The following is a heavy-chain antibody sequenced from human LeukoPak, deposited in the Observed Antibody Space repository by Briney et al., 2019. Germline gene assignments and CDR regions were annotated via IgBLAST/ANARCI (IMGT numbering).Heavy chain of an antibody. CDR2: MNPNSGNT. CDR1: GYTFTSYD. V-gene: IGHV1-8*01. J-gene: IGHJ6*03. CDR3: ARGRGFDYMDV. D-gene: IGHD3-10*01. Sequence: ASVRVSCKASGYTFTSYDINWVRQATGQGLEWMGWMNPNSGNTGYAQEFQGRVTMARNTSISTAYMELSSLRSEDTAVYYCARGRGFDYMDVWGKGTTVTVSS.